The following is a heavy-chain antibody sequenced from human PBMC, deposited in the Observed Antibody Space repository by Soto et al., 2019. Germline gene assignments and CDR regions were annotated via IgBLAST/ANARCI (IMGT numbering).Heavy chain of an antibody. CDR1: GGTFSSYA. CDR3: ARAIAHKYSSSWHGSFDY. J-gene: IGHJ4*02. D-gene: IGHD6-13*01. CDR2: IIPIFGTA. V-gene: IGHV1-69*13. Sequence: SVKVSCKASGGTFSSYAISWVRQAPGQGLEWMGGIIPIFGTANYAQKFQGRVTITADESTSTAYMELSSLRSEDTAVYYCARAIAHKYSSSWHGSFDYWGQGTLVTVSS.